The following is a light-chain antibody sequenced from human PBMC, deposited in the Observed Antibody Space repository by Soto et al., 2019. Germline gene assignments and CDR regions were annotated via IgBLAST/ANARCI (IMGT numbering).Light chain of an antibody. CDR2: NNN. CDR1: SSNIGAGYD. V-gene: IGLV1-40*01. CDR3: QSHDSSRSGVV. Sequence: QSVLTQPPSVSGAPGQRVTISCTGSSSNIGAGYDVHWYQQLPGTAPKLLIYNNNNRPSGVPDRFSGSKSGTSASLAITGLQAEDEADYYCQSHDSSRSGVVFGGGTKLTVL. J-gene: IGLJ2*01.